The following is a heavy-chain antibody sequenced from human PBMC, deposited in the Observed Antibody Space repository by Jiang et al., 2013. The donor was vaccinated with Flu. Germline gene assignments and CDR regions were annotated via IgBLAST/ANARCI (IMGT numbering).Heavy chain of an antibody. CDR3: ARGGALLEDAFDI. CDR1: GGSISSYY. CDR2: IYYSGST. D-gene: IGHD1-1*01. Sequence: KPSETLSLTCTVSGGSISSYYWSWIRQPPGKGLEWIGYIYYSGSTNYNPSLKSRVTISVDTSKNQFSLKLSSVTAADTAVYYCARGGALLEDAFDIWGQGTMVTVSS. J-gene: IGHJ3*02. V-gene: IGHV4-59*13.